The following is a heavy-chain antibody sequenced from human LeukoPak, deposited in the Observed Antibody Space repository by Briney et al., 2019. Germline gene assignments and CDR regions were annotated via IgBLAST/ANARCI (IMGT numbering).Heavy chain of an antibody. CDR1: GFTFSSYP. J-gene: IGHJ4*02. D-gene: IGHD5-12*01. CDR3: ARDGYSGYDDYFDY. CDR2: ISYDGSNK. V-gene: IGHV3-30-3*01. Sequence: GGSLRLSCAASGFTFSSYPMHWVRQAPGKGLEWVAVISYDGSNKYYADSVKGRFTISRDNSKNTLYLQMNSLRAEDTAVYYCARDGYSGYDDYFDYWGQGTLVTVSS.